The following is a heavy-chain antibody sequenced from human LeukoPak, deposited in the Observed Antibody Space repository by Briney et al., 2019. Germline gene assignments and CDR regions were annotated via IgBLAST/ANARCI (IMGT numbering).Heavy chain of an antibody. V-gene: IGHV3-74*01. Sequence: GGSLRLSCAASGFTFSSYWMHWVRPAPGKGLVWVSRINSDGSSTNYADSVKGRFTISRDNAKNTLYLQMNSLRAEDTAVYYCARDSPGYYDSSGYHNAEYFQHWGQGTLVTVSS. CDR3: ARDSPGYYDSSGYHNAEYFQH. J-gene: IGHJ1*01. CDR1: GFTFSSYW. D-gene: IGHD3-22*01. CDR2: INSDGSST.